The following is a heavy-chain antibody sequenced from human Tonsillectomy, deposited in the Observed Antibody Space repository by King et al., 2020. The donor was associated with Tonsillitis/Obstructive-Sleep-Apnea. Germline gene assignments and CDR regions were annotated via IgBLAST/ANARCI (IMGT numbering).Heavy chain of an antibody. Sequence: EVQLVESGAEVKKPGESLKISCKGSGYSFTSYWIGWVRQMPGKGLEWMGIIYPGDSDTRYSPSFQGQVTISADKSISTAYLQWSSLKASDTAMYYCARLKGYCSGGSCYLDAFDIWGQGKMVTVSS. V-gene: IGHV5-51*01. J-gene: IGHJ3*02. CDR2: IYPGDSDT. D-gene: IGHD2-15*01. CDR1: GYSFTSYW. CDR3: ARLKGYCSGGSCYLDAFDI.